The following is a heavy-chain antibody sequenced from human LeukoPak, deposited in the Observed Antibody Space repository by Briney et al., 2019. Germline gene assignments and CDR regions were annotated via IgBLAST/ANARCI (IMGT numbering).Heavy chain of an antibody. CDR2: VNHRGMT. J-gene: IGHJ4*02. D-gene: IGHD5/OR15-5a*01. CDR3: ARDPTSEISVPHYFDD. Sequence: SETLSLTCAVYGGAFSGYHWNWIRQAPGKGLEWIGEVNHRGMTNYNPSLKSRVIISADTSKNQFSLKLDSVTAADTAIYYCARDPTSEISVPHYFDDWGQGALVTVSS. CDR1: GGAFSGYH. V-gene: IGHV4-34*01.